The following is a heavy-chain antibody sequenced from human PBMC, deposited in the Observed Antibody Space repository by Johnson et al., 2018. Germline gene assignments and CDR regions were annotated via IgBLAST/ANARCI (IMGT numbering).Heavy chain of an antibody. D-gene: IGHD3-10*01. CDR3: ARGPRYYGSGSYSQSFYYMDF. J-gene: IGHJ6*03. V-gene: IGHV3-30*04. CDR1: GFTFSSFA. Sequence: QVQLVESGGGVVQPGRSXRLSCAASGFTFSSFAMHWVRNTTGKGLEWVALISYDGPAKYSADSVKGRFTISRDNSKDTLYLQMNSLRVEDPAVYYCARGPRYYGSGSYSQSFYYMDFWGKGTTVTVSS. CDR2: ISYDGPAK.